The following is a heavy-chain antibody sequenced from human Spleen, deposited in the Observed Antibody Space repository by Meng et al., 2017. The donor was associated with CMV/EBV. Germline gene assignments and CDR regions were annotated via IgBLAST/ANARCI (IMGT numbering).Heavy chain of an antibody. CDR3: ARGADWNWNFPLDF. Sequence: ASGFTCSSYGMHWVRQAPGQGLEWVAVIWYDGSNNHFADSVKGRFTISRDNSKNTLFLQMNSLRAEDTAVYYCARGADWNWNFPLDFWGQGTLVTVSS. CDR1: GFTCSSYG. J-gene: IGHJ4*02. V-gene: IGHV3-33*01. CDR2: IWYDGSNN. D-gene: IGHD1-7*01.